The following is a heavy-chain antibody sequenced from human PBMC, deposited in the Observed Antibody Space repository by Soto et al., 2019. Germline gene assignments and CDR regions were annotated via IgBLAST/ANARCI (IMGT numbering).Heavy chain of an antibody. CDR3: ARHNDGPPDY. D-gene: IGHD2-8*01. J-gene: IGHJ4*02. V-gene: IGHV4-39*01. CDR1: GGSISSSSYH. Sequence: QLQLQESGPGLVKPSETLSLTCTVSGGSISSSSYHWGWVRQPPGKGLEWIGSISYSGRTYYKPSVNSRVAISVDTSKNQFALKLSSVTAADTAVYFCARHNDGPPDYWGQGTLVTVSS. CDR2: ISYSGRT.